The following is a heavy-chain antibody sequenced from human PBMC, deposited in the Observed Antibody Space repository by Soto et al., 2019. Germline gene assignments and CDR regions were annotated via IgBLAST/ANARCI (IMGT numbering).Heavy chain of an antibody. Sequence: SETLSLTCTVSGGSITSYYWSWIRQPPGKGLEWIGYIYYSGSTNYNPSLKSRVTISVDTSKNQFSLKLSSVTAADTAVYYCTRALLKSLDYWGQGTLVTVSS. J-gene: IGHJ4*02. D-gene: IGHD3-9*01. CDR3: TRALLKSLDY. V-gene: IGHV4-59*08. CDR2: IYYSGST. CDR1: GGSITSYY.